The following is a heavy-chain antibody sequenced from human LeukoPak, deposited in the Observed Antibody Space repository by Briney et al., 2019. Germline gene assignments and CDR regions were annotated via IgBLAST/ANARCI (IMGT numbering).Heavy chain of an antibody. J-gene: IGHJ5*02. D-gene: IGHD3-16*01. CDR1: GDSITSDNY. CDR2: VYYSGTT. V-gene: IGHV4-39*01. Sequence: SETLSLTCTVSGDSITSDNYWGWIRHPPGKGLEWIGSVYYSGTTYYSPSLKSRVTISVDTSKNQFSLKVSSVTAADTAVYYCATKGGPGGNWFAPGGRETLAPVSS. CDR3: ATKGGPGGNWFAP.